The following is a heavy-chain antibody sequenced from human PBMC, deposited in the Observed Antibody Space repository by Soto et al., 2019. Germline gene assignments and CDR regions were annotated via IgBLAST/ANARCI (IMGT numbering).Heavy chain of an antibody. D-gene: IGHD4-17*01. Sequence: PGGSLRLSCAASGFTFSSCGMHWVRQAPGKGLEWVAVISYDGSNTYYADSVKGRFTISRDNSKNTLYLQMNSLRTEDTAVYYCAKDRCDYGDYVEDYWGQGTLVTVSS. CDR2: ISYDGSNT. V-gene: IGHV3-30*18. CDR1: GFTFSSCG. CDR3: AKDRCDYGDYVEDY. J-gene: IGHJ4*02.